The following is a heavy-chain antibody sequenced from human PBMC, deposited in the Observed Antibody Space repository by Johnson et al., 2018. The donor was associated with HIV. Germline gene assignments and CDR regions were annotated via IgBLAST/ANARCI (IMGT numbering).Heavy chain of an antibody. Sequence: VQLVASCGCLVQPRWSLTLSFTASSFTVSCIYLSSVLLASGEGLQCVSVLYSAGRTYSADSVQGRFTISRDNSKNTLYLQMNSLRAEDTAVYYCARASSGYYSDAFDIWGQGTMVTVSS. J-gene: IGHJ3*02. CDR3: ARASSGYYSDAFDI. CDR1: SFTVSCIY. CDR2: LYSAGRT. D-gene: IGHD3-22*01. V-gene: IGHV3-66*02.